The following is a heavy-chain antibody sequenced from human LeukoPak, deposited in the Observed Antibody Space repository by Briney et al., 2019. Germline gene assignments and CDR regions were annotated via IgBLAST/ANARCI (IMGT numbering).Heavy chain of an antibody. CDR2: IYHSGST. CDR1: GYSISSGYY. CDR3: ASTMMPKDAFDI. Sequence: SETLSLTCAVSGYSISSGYYWGWIRQPPGKGLEWIGSIYHSGSTYYNPSLKSRVTISVDTSKNQFSLKLSSVTAADTAVYYCASTMMPKDAFDIWGQGTMVTVSP. V-gene: IGHV4-38-2*01. J-gene: IGHJ3*02. D-gene: IGHD3-22*01.